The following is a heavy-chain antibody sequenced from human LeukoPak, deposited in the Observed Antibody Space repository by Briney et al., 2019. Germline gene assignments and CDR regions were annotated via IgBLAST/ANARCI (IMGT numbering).Heavy chain of an antibody. CDR3: ARVRIYGDYAYDAFDI. J-gene: IGHJ3*02. Sequence: PGGSLRLSCAASGFTFSSCAMSWVRQAPGKGLEWVSAISGSGGSTYYADSVKGRFTISRDNSKNTLYLQMNSLRAEDTAVYYCARVRIYGDYAYDAFDIWGQGTMVTVSS. CDR1: GFTFSSCA. CDR2: ISGSGGST. V-gene: IGHV3-23*01. D-gene: IGHD4-17*01.